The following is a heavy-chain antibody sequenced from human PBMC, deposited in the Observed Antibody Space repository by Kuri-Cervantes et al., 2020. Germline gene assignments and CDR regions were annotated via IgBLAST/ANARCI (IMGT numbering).Heavy chain of an antibody. V-gene: IGHV4-38-2*02. CDR1: GYSISSGYY. CDR3: AREGYSGYVPFEY. CDR2: IYHSGST. D-gene: IGHD5-12*01. Sequence: GSLRLSCAVSGYSISSGYYWGWIRQPPGKGLEWIGSIYHSGSTYYNPSLKSRVTISVDTSKNQFSLKVSSVTAADTAVYYCAREGYSGYVPFEYWGQGTLVTVSS. J-gene: IGHJ4*02.